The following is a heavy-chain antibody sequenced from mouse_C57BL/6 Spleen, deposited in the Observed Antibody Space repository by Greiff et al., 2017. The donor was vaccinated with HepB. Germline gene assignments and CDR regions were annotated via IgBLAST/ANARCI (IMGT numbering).Heavy chain of an antibody. V-gene: IGHV1-19*01. CDR3: ARGTTGAMDY. J-gene: IGHJ4*01. D-gene: IGHD1-1*01. Sequence: EVQLQQSGPVLVKPGASVKMSCKASGYTFTDYYMNWVKQSHGKSLEWIGVINPYNGGTSYNQKFKGKATLTVDKSSSTAYMELNSLTSEDSAVYYCARGTTGAMDYWGQGTSVTVSS. CDR1: GYTFTDYY. CDR2: INPYNGGT.